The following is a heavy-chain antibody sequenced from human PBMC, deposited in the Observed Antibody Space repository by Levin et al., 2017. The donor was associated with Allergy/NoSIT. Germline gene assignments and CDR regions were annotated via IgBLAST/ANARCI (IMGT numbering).Heavy chain of an antibody. CDR2: ISSSGSTI. V-gene: IGHV3-11*01. Sequence: GESLKISCAASGFTFSDYYMSWIRQAPGKGLEWVSYISSSGSTIYYADSVKGRFTISRDNAKNSLYLQMNSLRAEDTAVYYCARISSSWHNWFDPWGQGTLVTVSS. CDR1: GFTFSDYY. CDR3: ARISSSWHNWFDP. J-gene: IGHJ5*02. D-gene: IGHD6-13*01.